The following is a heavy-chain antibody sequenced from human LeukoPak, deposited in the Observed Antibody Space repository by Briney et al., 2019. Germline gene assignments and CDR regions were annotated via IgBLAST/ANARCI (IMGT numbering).Heavy chain of an antibody. CDR3: ARKRGYSGYDPVGDFDY. CDR1: GYTFTGYY. V-gene: IGHV1-2*02. Sequence: ASVKASCKASGYTFTGYYMHWVRQAPGQGLEWMGWISPNSGGTNYAQKFQGRVTMTRDTSISTAYMELSRLRSDDTAVYYCARKRGYSGYDPVGDFDYWGQGTLVTVSS. CDR2: ISPNSGGT. J-gene: IGHJ4*02. D-gene: IGHD5-12*01.